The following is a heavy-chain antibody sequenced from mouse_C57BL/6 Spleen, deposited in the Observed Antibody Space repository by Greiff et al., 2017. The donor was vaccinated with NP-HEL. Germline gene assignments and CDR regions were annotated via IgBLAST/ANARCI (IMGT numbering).Heavy chain of an antibody. V-gene: IGHV8-8*01. CDR3: ARKDYDPGTFAY. Sequence: QVQLKESGPGILQPSQTLSLTCSFSGFSLSTFGMGVGWIRQPSGKGLEWLAHIWWDDGKYYNPAMKSRLTIPKDTSKNQVFLKIAKVDPADTATYYCARKDYDPGTFAYWGQGTLVTVSA. D-gene: IGHD2-4*01. J-gene: IGHJ3*01. CDR1: GFSLSTFGMG. CDR2: IWWDDGK.